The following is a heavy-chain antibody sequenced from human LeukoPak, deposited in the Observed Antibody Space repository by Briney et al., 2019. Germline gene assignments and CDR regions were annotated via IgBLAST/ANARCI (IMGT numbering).Heavy chain of an antibody. D-gene: IGHD3-10*01. CDR3: ARDLYYGSGSLFDY. J-gene: IGHJ4*02. V-gene: IGHV4-4*07. CDR2: IYTSGST. CDR1: GASISTYY. Sequence: SETLSLTCTVSGASISTYYWSWIRQPAGKGLEWIGRIYTSGSTNYNPSLKSRVTMSVDTSKNQFSLKLNSVTAADTAVYYCARDLYYGSGSLFDYWGQGTLVTVSS.